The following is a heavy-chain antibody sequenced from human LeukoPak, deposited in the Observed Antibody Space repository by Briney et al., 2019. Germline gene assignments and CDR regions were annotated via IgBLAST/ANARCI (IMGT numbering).Heavy chain of an antibody. V-gene: IGHV4-34*01. CDR1: GGSFSGYY. D-gene: IGHD1-1*01. Sequence: SETLSLTCAVHGGSFSGYYWSWIRQPPGKGLEWIGEINHSGSTNYNPSLKSRATISVDTSKNQFSLKLSSVTAADTAVYYCATRYGYFDYWGQGTLVTVSS. CDR3: ATRYGYFDY. J-gene: IGHJ4*02. CDR2: INHSGST.